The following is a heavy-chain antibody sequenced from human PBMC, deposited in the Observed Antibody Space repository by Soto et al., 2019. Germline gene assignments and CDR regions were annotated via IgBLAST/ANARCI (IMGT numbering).Heavy chain of an antibody. CDR2: ISAYTDDP. CDR3: ARVIPGAEAWFDP. J-gene: IGHJ5*02. CDR1: GNTFPNFC. D-gene: IGHD2-2*01. V-gene: IGHV1-18*01. Sequence: ASVKVSCKASGNTFPNFCVTWGRQAPGQGLEWMGWISAYTDDPNYAQKFQGRVTMTIDTSTSTAYLDLRSLTSDDTAVYYCARVIPGAEAWFDPWGQGTLVTVSS.